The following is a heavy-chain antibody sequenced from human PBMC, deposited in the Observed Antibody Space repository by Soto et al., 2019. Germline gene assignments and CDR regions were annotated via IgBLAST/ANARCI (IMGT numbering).Heavy chain of an antibody. CDR2: ISPYNGHT. Sequence: QDQLVQSGAEVKKPGASVKVSCKASGYTFNNYGITWVRQAPGQGLEWMGWISPYNGHTNYAQKLQGRVTMTTDTSTSTAYLALRSLRSDDTAVYYCARRRNFFAYWGQGTLVTVSS. CDR1: GYTFNNYG. CDR3: ARRRNFFAY. J-gene: IGHJ4*02. V-gene: IGHV1-18*01.